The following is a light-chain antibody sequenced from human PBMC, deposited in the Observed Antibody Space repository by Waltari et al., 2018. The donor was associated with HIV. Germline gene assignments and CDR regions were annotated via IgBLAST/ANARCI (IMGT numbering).Light chain of an antibody. CDR3: QQRTNWPPIT. J-gene: IGKJ5*01. CDR2: DAS. V-gene: IGKV3-11*01. CDR1: ESVGSA. Sequence: EIVLTQSPVSLSLSPGETATLTCRASESVGSALAWYQQEPGQPPRLLIYDASNRATGIPPRFSGSGSGTDFTLTISSLEPEDFAVYYCQQRTNWPPITFGQGTRLEIK.